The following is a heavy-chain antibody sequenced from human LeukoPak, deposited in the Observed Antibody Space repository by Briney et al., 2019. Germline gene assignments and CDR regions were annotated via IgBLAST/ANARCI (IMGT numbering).Heavy chain of an antibody. D-gene: IGHD3-10*01. CDR3: ARIYGSGSYYMRDYYFDY. J-gene: IGHJ4*02. Sequence: PSETLSLTCTVSGDFISSSSYYWGWIRQPPGKGLEWIVNIYYSGSTQYNPPLKSRVPISVDTSKNQFSLKLNSVTAADTAVYYCARIYGSGSYYMRDYYFDYWGQGTLVTVSS. V-gene: IGHV4-39*01. CDR1: GDFISSSSYY. CDR2: IYYSGST.